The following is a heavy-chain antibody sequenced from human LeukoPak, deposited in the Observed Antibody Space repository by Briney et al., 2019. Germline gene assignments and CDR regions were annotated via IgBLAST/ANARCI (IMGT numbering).Heavy chain of an antibody. V-gene: IGHV3-30-3*01. Sequence: GGSLRLSCAASGFTFSSYAMHWVRQAPGKGLEWVAVISYDGSNKYYADSVKGQFTISRDNSKNTLYLQMNSLRAEDTAVYYCAKGDTAMVTGPYYYYYYGMDVWGQGTTVTVSS. CDR3: AKGDTAMVTGPYYYYYYGMDV. J-gene: IGHJ6*02. CDR2: ISYDGSNK. D-gene: IGHD5-18*01. CDR1: GFTFSSYA.